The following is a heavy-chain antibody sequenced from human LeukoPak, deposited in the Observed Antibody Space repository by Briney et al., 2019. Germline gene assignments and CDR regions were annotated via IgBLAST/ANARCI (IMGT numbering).Heavy chain of an antibody. CDR3: ARGGGAIRHSARY. Sequence: ARSLRLSCAASGFTFSSYAMHWVRQAPGKGLEWVAVISYDGSNKYYADSVKGRFTISRDNSKNTLYLQMNSLRAEDTAVYYCARGGGAIRHSARYWGQGTLVTVSS. V-gene: IGHV3-30*04. CDR2: ISYDGSNK. D-gene: IGHD3-10*01. J-gene: IGHJ4*02. CDR1: GFTFSSYA.